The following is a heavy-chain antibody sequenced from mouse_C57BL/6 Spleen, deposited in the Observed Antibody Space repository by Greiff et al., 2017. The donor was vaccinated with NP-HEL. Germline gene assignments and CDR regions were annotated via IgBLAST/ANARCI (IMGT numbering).Heavy chain of an antibody. CDR1: GFNIKDYY. CDR2: IDPEDGDT. D-gene: IGHD1-1*01. V-gene: IGHV14-1*01. CDR3: TTAITTVVGYFDV. J-gene: IGHJ1*03. Sequence: EVQLQQSGAELVRPGASVKLSCTASGFNIKDYYMHWVKQRPEQGLEWIGRIDPEDGDTEYAPKFQGKATMTADTSSNTAYLQLSSLTSADTAVYYCTTAITTVVGYFDVWGTGTTVTVSS.